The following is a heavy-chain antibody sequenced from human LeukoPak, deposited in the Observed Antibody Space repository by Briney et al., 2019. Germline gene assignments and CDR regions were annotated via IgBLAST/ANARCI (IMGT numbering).Heavy chain of an antibody. Sequence: GGSLRLSCTASSFTLGDWYMSWIRQAPGKGPEWVSYISNSGFATYYADSVKGRFAVSRDNAKNSLFLQMDSLRAEDTAVYFCARDFRNLGMDVWGKGTTVTVSS. D-gene: IGHD3-16*01. V-gene: IGHV3-11*01. CDR1: SFTLGDWY. CDR2: ISNSGFAT. CDR3: ARDFRNLGMDV. J-gene: IGHJ6*03.